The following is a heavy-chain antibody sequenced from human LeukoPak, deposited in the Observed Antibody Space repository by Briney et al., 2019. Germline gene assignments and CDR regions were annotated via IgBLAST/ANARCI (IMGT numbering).Heavy chain of an antibody. CDR2: INHSGST. CDR3: ARYDILTGNVGYYYYYMDV. J-gene: IGHJ6*03. D-gene: IGHD3-9*01. V-gene: IGHV4-34*01. Sequence: PSETLSLTCAVYGGPFSGYYWSWIRQPPGKGLEWIGEINHSGSTNYNPSLKSRVTISVDTSKNQFSLKLSSVTAADTAVHYCARYDILTGNVGYYYYYMDVWGKGTTVTVSS. CDR1: GGPFSGYY.